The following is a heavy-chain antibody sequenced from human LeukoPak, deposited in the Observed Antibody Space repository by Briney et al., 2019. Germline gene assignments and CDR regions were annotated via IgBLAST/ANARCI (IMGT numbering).Heavy chain of an antibody. J-gene: IGHJ4*02. CDR1: GYTFTSYD. CDR2: ISAYNGNT. D-gene: IGHD5-12*01. Sequence: ASVKVSCKASGYTFTSYDINWARQATGQGLEWMGWISAYNGNTNYAQKLQGRVTMTTDTSTSTAYMELRSLRSDDTAVYYCARDSGYDEAFDYWGQGTLVTVSS. V-gene: IGHV1-18*01. CDR3: ARDSGYDEAFDY.